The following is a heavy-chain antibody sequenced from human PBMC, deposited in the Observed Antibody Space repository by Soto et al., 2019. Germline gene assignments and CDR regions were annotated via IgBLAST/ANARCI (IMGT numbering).Heavy chain of an antibody. Sequence: QVQLQQWGAGLLKPSETLSLTCAVYGGSFSGYYWSWIRQPPGKGLEWIGEINHSGSTNYNPSPKSRVTISVDTSKNQFSLKLSSVTAADTAVYYCARGSGYSGYVGVDAFDIWGQGTMVTVSS. D-gene: IGHD5-12*01. V-gene: IGHV4-34*01. CDR1: GGSFSGYY. CDR3: ARGSGYSGYVGVDAFDI. CDR2: INHSGST. J-gene: IGHJ3*02.